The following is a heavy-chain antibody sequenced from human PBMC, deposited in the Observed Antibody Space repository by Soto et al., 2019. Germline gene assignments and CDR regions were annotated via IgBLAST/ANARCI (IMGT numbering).Heavy chain of an antibody. D-gene: IGHD1-1*01. CDR3: ARSIGIDYWFDY. Sequence: QVQLVQSGAEVKKPGASVKVSCKASGYIFTSYFLHWVRQAPGQGLEWMGVVNASGGSTNYAQKFQDRLTMTRDTSATTVYMELSSLRSEDTAVYYCARSIGIDYWFDYWGQGTLVTVSS. CDR1: GYIFTSYF. CDR2: VNASGGST. J-gene: IGHJ4*02. V-gene: IGHV1-46*03.